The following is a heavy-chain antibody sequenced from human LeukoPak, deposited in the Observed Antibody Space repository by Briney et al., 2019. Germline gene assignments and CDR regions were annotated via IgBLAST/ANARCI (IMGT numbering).Heavy chain of an antibody. CDR1: GGSFTGYY. J-gene: IGHJ4*02. V-gene: IGHV4-34*01. CDR3: AREACSGGDCTNFDH. Sequence: SETLSLTCAVYGGSFTGYYWSWIRQAPGKGLEWIGEINYSGSTNYNPALESRVTISVDTSKNQFSLKLGSVTAADTGVYYCAREACSGGDCTNFDHWGRGTLATVSS. CDR2: INYSGST. D-gene: IGHD2-21*02.